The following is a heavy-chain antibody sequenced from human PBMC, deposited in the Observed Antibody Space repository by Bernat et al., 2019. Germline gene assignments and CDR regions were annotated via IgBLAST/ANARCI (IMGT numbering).Heavy chain of an antibody. V-gene: IGHV1-2*06. CDR2: INPNSGGT. CDR1: GYTFTDYY. D-gene: IGHD2-21*01. J-gene: IGHJ4*02. Sequence: QVQLVQSGAEVKKPGASVKVSCKASGYTFTDYYMHWVRQAPGQGLEWMGRINPNSGGTNYAQKFQGRVTMTTDTSTSTAYMELRSLRSDDTAVYYCARDLDPAQLYSIPHFDFWGQGTLVTVSS. CDR3: ARDLDPAQLYSIPHFDF.